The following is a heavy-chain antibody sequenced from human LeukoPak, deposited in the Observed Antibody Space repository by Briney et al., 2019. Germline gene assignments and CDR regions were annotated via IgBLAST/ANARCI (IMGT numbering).Heavy chain of an antibody. V-gene: IGHV3-64*01. D-gene: IGHD3-22*01. CDR2: ITGNGGST. CDR3: ATDRGGYYDY. Sequence: GGSLRLSCAASGFTFSNYGMHWVRQAPGKELEYVSAITGNGGSTFYANSVKGRFTISRDNSKKTPYLQMGSLRSEDMAVYYCATDRGGYYDYWGRGILVTVSS. CDR1: GFTFSNYG. J-gene: IGHJ4*02.